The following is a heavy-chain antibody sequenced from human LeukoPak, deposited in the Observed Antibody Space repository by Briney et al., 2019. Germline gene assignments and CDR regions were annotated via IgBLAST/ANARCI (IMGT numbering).Heavy chain of an antibody. CDR2: INHSGST. J-gene: IGHJ4*02. Sequence: SETLSLTCAVYGGSFSGYYWSWIRQPPGKGLEWIGEINHSGSTNYNLSLKSRVTISVDTSKNQFSLKLSSVTAADTAVYYCASGIAAAGSDYWGQGTLVTVSS. CDR3: ASGIAAAGSDY. V-gene: IGHV4-34*01. CDR1: GGSFSGYY. D-gene: IGHD6-13*01.